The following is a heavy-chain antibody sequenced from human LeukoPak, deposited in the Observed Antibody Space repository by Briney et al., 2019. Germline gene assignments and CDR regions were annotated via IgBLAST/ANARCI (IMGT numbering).Heavy chain of an antibody. Sequence: SETLSLTCTVSGGFINSYYWSWIRQPPGKGLEWIGYIYYSGSTNYNPSLKSRVTISVDTSKNQFSLKLSSVTAADTAVYYCARRDLFYWYFDLWGRGTLVTVSS. CDR1: GGFINSYY. D-gene: IGHD2-21*01. V-gene: IGHV4-59*08. J-gene: IGHJ2*01. CDR3: ARRDLFYWYFDL. CDR2: IYYSGST.